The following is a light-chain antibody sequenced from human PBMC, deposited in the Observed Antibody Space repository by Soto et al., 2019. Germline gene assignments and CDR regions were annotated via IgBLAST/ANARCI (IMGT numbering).Light chain of an antibody. CDR2: DVS. J-gene: IGLJ2*01. CDR1: SSDVGGYNY. V-gene: IGLV2-14*01. Sequence: QSALTQPASVSGSPGQSITISCTGTSSDVGGYNYVSWYQQHPGKAPKLMIYDVSNRPSGVSNRFSGSKSGNTASLTISGLQAEDEADYHCSSHTSSSTVVIGGGTKLTVL. CDR3: SSHTSSSTVV.